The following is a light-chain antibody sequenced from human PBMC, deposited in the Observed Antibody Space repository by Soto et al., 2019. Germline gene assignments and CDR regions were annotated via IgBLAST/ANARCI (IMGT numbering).Light chain of an antibody. CDR1: QSVSSN. CDR2: GAS. CDR3: QQYTNWPPWT. J-gene: IGKJ1*01. V-gene: IGKV3-15*01. Sequence: ERATLSCRASQSVSSNLAWYQQKPGQAPRLLIYGASSRATGIPARFSGSGSGTEFTLTISSLQSEDFAIYYCQQYTNWPPWTFG.